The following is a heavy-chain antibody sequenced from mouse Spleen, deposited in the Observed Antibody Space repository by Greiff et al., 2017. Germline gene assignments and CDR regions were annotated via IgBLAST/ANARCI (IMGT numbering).Heavy chain of an antibody. V-gene: IGHV5-6-4*01. CDR3: TRDDYGSSYGYFDY. CDR2: ISSGGSYT. J-gene: IGHJ2*01. CDR1: GFTFSSYT. Sequence: EVQVVESGGGLVKPGGSLKLSCAASGFTFSSYTMSWVRQTPEKRLEWVATISSGGSYTYYPDSVKGRFTISRDNAKNTLYLQMSSLKSEDTAMYYCTRDDYGSSYGYFDYWGQGTTLTVSA. D-gene: IGHD1-1*01.